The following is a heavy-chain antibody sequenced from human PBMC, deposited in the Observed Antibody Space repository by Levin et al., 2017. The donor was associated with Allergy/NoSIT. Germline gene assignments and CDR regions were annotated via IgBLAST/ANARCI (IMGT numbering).Heavy chain of an antibody. CDR2: IVVGSGET. CDR3: AAELYRSGQCCAFDL. Sequence: GASVKVSCKTSGFTFTSSAIQWVRQARGQRLEWIGWIVVGSGETNYAQKLQERLTITRDMSTSTAYMELNSLTSEDTAVYYCAAELYRSGQCCAFDLWGQGTMVTVSS. CDR1: GFTFTSSA. V-gene: IGHV1-58*02. J-gene: IGHJ3*01. D-gene: IGHD3-3*01.